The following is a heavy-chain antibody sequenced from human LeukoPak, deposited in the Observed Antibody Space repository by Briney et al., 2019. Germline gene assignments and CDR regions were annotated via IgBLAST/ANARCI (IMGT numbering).Heavy chain of an antibody. J-gene: IGHJ3*02. V-gene: IGHV4-61*02. CDR3: ARDSLSGYAFDI. CDR1: GGSISSGSYY. Sequence: SQTLSLTCTVSGGSISSGSYYWSWIRQPAGKGLEWIGRIYTSGSTNQNPSLKSRVTISVDTSKNQSSLKLSSVTAADTAVYYCARDSLSGYAFDIWGQGTMVTVSS. CDR2: IYTSGST. D-gene: IGHD3-22*01.